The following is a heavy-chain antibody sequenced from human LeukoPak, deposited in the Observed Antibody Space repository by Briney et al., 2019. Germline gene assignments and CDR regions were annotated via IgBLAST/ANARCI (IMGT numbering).Heavy chain of an antibody. Sequence: PGRSLRLSCAASGFTFSNYGMHWVRQAPGKGLKWVAFIRFDGSDKYYADSVKGRFTISRDNSKNTLYLQMNSLTTEDTAVYYCARDLSDDSSGYHYWGQGTLVTVSS. CDR2: IRFDGSDK. CDR1: GFTFSNYG. D-gene: IGHD3-22*01. J-gene: IGHJ4*02. CDR3: ARDLSDDSSGYHY. V-gene: IGHV3-30*02.